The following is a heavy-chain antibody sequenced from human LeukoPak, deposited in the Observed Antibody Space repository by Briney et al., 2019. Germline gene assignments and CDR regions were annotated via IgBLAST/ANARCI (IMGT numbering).Heavy chain of an antibody. D-gene: IGHD2-15*01. Sequence: GGSLRLSCAASGFTFSSYAMSWVRQAPGKGLEWVSAISGSGGSTYYADSVKGRFTISRDNSKNTLYLQMNSLRAEDTAVYYCASNALHCSGGSCYSIYFDYWGQGTLVTVSS. J-gene: IGHJ4*02. CDR1: GFTFSSYA. CDR2: ISGSGGST. V-gene: IGHV3-23*01. CDR3: ASNALHCSGGSCYSIYFDY.